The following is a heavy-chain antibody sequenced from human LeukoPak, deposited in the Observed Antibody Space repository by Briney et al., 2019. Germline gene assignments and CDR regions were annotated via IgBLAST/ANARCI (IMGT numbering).Heavy chain of an antibody. Sequence: ASVKVSCKASGYTFTDRYIYWVRQAPGQGFEWMGWINPNSDATNSAQKFQDRVTMTGDTSISTAYMELNSLRSDDTAVYYCARAGYYFDSSIYYRAFLDYWGQGTLVTVSS. CDR1: GYTFTDRY. D-gene: IGHD3-22*01. CDR3: ARAGYYFDSSIYYRAFLDY. J-gene: IGHJ4*02. CDR2: INPNSDAT. V-gene: IGHV1-2*02.